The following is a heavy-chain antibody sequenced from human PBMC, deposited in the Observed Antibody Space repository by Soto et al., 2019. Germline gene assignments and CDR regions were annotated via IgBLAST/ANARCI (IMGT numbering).Heavy chain of an antibody. CDR3: AKRTSGWYFDY. J-gene: IGHJ4*02. V-gene: IGHV3-23*01. D-gene: IGHD6-19*01. CDR1: GFTFSSYA. Sequence: EVQLLESGGGSVQPGGSLRLSCAASGFTFSSYAMSWVRQAPGKGLEWVSVISGRGDSTYYADSVKGRFTISRDNSKNTLYLQMNSLRAEDTAVYYCAKRTSGWYFDYWGQGTLVTVSS. CDR2: ISGRGDST.